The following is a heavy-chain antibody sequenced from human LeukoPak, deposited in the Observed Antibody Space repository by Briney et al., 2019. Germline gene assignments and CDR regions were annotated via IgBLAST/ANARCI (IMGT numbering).Heavy chain of an antibody. CDR1: GYTFTSNY. Sequence: ASVKVSCKAFGYTFTSNYMHWVRQAPGQGPEWMGVISPSGGSTTYAQKFQGRVTMTRDTSTSTVYMELSSLRSEDTAVYYCARGDSGSYFHYWGQGTLVTVSS. J-gene: IGHJ4*02. V-gene: IGHV1-46*01. CDR2: ISPSGGST. CDR3: ARGDSGSYFHY. D-gene: IGHD1-26*01.